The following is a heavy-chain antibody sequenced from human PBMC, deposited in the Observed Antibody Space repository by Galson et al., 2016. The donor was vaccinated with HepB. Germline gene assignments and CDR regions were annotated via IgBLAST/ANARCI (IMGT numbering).Heavy chain of an antibody. CDR2: ISAYNGNT. V-gene: IGHV1-18*01. CDR1: GYNFSSYS. Sequence: SVKVSCKASGYNFSSYSISWVRQGPGQGLEWLGWISAYNGNTNYAKKLQDRVTVTTDTSTSTAYLEVRSLRSDDTALYFCARDGPVKTGMDVWGQGTTVIVSS. CDR3: ARDGPVKTGMDV. J-gene: IGHJ6*02.